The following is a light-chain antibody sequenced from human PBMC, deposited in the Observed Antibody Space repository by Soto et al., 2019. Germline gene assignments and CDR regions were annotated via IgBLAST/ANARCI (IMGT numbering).Light chain of an antibody. V-gene: IGKV4-1*01. J-gene: IGKJ1*01. Sequence: DIVMTQSPDSLAVSLGERATINCKSSQNVLHSSNNKNYLTWYQQKPGQPPKLLIYWASTQASGVPDRFSGSGSGTDFTLTISSLQAEDVAVYYCHQYYSAPWTFGQGTKVEIK. CDR2: WAS. CDR1: QNVLHSSNNKNY. CDR3: HQYYSAPWT.